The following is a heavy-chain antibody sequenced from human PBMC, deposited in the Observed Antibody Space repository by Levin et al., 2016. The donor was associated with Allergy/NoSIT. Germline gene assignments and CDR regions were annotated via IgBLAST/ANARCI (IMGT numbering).Heavy chain of an antibody. Sequence: RQAPGKGLEWIGEINHSGSTNYNPSLKSRVTISVDTSKNQFSLKLSSVTAADTAVYYCARGGSAAAADYWGQGTLVTVSS. J-gene: IGHJ4*02. CDR3: ARGGSAAAADY. V-gene: IGHV4-34*01. CDR2: INHSGST. D-gene: IGHD6-13*01.